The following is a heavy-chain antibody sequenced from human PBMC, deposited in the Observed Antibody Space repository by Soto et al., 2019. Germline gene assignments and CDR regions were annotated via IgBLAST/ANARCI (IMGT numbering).Heavy chain of an antibody. CDR1: GFSFSNYA. D-gene: IGHD3-16*01. Sequence: GGSLRLSCVASGFSFSNYAMNWVRQAPGKGLEWVSGISGSGGSAFFAHSVRGRFTISRDNSKRSVFLDLNSLRVEDTAVYYCARDLGLLKSLFDYWGQGTLVTVSS. CDR2: ISGSGGSA. V-gene: IGHV3-23*01. CDR3: ARDLGLLKSLFDY. J-gene: IGHJ4*02.